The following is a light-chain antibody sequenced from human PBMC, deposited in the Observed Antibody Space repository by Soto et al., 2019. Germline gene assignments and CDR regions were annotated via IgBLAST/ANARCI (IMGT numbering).Light chain of an antibody. CDR2: GAS. J-gene: IGKJ1*01. V-gene: IGKV3-15*01. CDR3: QQYNNWPWT. CDR1: QSINSD. Sequence: EIVMTQSSATLSVSPGERATLSCRASQSINSDLAWYQQKPGQAPRFLIYGASTRATGIPARFSGSGSGTQFTLTISSLQSEDSALYYCQQYNNWPWTFGQGTKVDIK.